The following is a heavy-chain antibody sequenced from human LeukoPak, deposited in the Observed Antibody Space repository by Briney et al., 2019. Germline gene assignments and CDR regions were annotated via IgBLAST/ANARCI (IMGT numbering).Heavy chain of an antibody. J-gene: IGHJ6*03. V-gene: IGHV1-2*02. CDR3: AREQMTGTTSGYYYYYMDV. Sequence: ASVKVSCKASGYTFTGYYMHWVRQAPGQGLEWMGWINPNSGGTNYAQKFQGRVTMTRDTSISTAYMELSRLRSDDTAMYYCAREQMTGTTSGYYYYYMDVWGKGTTVTISS. CDR1: GYTFTGYY. CDR2: INPNSGGT. D-gene: IGHD1-1*01.